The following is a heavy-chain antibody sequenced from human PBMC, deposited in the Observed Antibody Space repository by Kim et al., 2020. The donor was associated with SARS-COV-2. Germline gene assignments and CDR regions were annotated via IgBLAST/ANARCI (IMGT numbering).Heavy chain of an antibody. J-gene: IGHJ4*02. D-gene: IGHD4-17*01. CDR3: ARQTHTVRTTVTTMNY. Sequence: SETLSLTCTVSGGSISSSSYYWGWIRQPPGKGLEWIGSIYYSGSTYYNPSLKSRVTISVDTSKNQFSLKLSSVTAADTAVYYCARQTHTVRTTVTTMNYWGQGTLVTVSS. V-gene: IGHV4-39*01. CDR2: IYYSGST. CDR1: GGSISSSSYY.